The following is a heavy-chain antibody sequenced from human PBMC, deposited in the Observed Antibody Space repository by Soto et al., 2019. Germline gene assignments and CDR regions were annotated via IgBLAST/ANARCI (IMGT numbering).Heavy chain of an antibody. J-gene: IGHJ4*02. CDR3: ARANWYSEY. D-gene: IGHD7-27*01. CDR2: IYYTGST. V-gene: IGHV4-59*11. Sequence: QVHLQESGPGLVKPSETLSLTCTVSGGSINNHYWSWIRQPPGKGLEWIGYIYYTGSTNYTPSLKSRVTMSVDTSKNPCSLNLTSLTAADTAIYYCARANWYSEYWGQGTLVTVSS. CDR1: GGSINNHY.